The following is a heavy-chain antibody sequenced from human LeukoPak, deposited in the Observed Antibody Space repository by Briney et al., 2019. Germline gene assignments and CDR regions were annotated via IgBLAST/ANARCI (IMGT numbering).Heavy chain of an antibody. Sequence: PSETLSLTCTVSGGSISSTSYYWGWIRQPPGKGLEWVSSISSSSSYIYYADSVKGRFTISRDNAKNSLYLQMNSLRAEDTAVYYCARHRSGGSQDDAFDIWGQGTLVTVSS. CDR2: ISSSSSYI. CDR3: ARHRSGGSQDDAFDI. CDR1: GGSISSTS. V-gene: IGHV3-21*01. J-gene: IGHJ3*02. D-gene: IGHD2-15*01.